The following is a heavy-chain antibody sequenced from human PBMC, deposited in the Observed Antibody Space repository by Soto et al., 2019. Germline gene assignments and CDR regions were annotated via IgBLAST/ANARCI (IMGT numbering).Heavy chain of an antibody. D-gene: IGHD6-25*01. J-gene: IGHJ3*02. CDR2: INPGTGAT. Sequence: ASVKVSCKASGYTFSSYYMHWLRQAPGQGLEWVGLINPGTGATTYAQKFQGRATMTSDTSTSTVYMELRSLTSEDTAVYYCARDHIAAADTYALDIWGQGTMVTVSS. V-gene: IGHV1-46*01. CDR3: ARDHIAAADTYALDI. CDR1: GYTFSSYY.